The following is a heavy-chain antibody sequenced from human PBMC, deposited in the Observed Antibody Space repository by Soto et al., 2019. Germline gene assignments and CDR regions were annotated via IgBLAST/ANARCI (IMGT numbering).Heavy chain of an antibody. CDR1: GYTFTSYD. J-gene: IGHJ4*02. D-gene: IGHD2-15*01. CDR2: MNPNSGNT. CDR3: ARIVCSGGSRYSDFYY. V-gene: IGHV1-8*01. Sequence: ASVKVSCKASGYTFTSYDINWARQATGQGLEWMGWMNPNSGNTGYAQKFQGRVTMTRNTSISTAYMELSSLRSEGTAVYYCARIVCSGGSRYSDFYYCGQGTLVPVSS.